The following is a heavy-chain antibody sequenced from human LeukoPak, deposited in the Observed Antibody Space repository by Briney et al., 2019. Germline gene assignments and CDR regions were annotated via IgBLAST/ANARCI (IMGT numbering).Heavy chain of an antibody. J-gene: IGHJ6*03. Sequence: SETLSLTCTASGASISGYYWSWIRQPPGKELEWIGYFYTSGSAHYNPSLRSRVTMSVDTSKNQFSLKLSSVTGADTAVYYCARGLRDEDRHYNYYYMDVWGKGTTVTVSS. CDR2: FYTSGSA. CDR1: GASISGYY. D-gene: IGHD2-21*01. CDR3: ARGLRDEDRHYNYYYMDV. V-gene: IGHV4-4*09.